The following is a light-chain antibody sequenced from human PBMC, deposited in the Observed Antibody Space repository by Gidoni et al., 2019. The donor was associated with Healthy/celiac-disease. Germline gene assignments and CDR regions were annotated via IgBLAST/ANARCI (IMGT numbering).Light chain of an antibody. J-gene: IGKJ4*01. CDR3: QQYDNLPT. Sequence: DIQLTQSPSSLSASVGDRVTITCQASQDISNYLNWYQQKPGKAPKLLIYDASNLETGVPSRLSGSGSGTDFTFTISSLKPEDIATYYCQQYDNLPTFGGGTKVEIK. CDR1: QDISNY. CDR2: DAS. V-gene: IGKV1-33*01.